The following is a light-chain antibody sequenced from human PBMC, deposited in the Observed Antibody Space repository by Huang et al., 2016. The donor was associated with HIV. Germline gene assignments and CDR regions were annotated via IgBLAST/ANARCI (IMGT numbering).Light chain of an antibody. V-gene: IGKV3-15*01. CDR2: GAS. CDR3: QQYNNWHYT. Sequence: EIVMTQSPATLSVSPGERATLSCRASQSVSSNLAWYQQKPGQAPRLLIYGASTRATGIPARFSGSGSGTECTLTISSLQSEDFAVYYCQQYNNWHYTFGQGTKLEIK. J-gene: IGKJ2*01. CDR1: QSVSSN.